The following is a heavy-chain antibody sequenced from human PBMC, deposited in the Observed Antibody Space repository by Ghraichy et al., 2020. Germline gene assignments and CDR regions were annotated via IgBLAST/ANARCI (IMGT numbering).Heavy chain of an antibody. D-gene: IGHD2-2*03. CDR1: GYTFTSYG. J-gene: IGHJ6*02. CDR2: INPYNGNT. V-gene: IGHV1-18*01. Sequence: ASVKVSCKASGYTFTSYGINWVRQAPGQGLEWMGWINPYNGNTNYAQNFQGRVTMTTDTSTTTAYMELRSLRSDDTAVFYCATDLGQWRLSTRDGMDVWGQGTTVTVSS. CDR3: ATDLGQWRLSTRDGMDV.